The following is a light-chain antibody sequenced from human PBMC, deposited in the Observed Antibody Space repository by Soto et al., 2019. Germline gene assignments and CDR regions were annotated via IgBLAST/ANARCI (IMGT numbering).Light chain of an antibody. CDR2: DDS. Sequence: SYELTQPPSVSVAQGQTARITCGGSDFEAKSLHWYQPKPGQAPVLVVYDDSDRPSGIPERFSGSNSGNKATLTISRVEAVDEADYYWHVWDISSDHVIFGVGTKLTVL. J-gene: IGLJ2*01. CDR3: HVWDISSDHVI. V-gene: IGLV3-21*02. CDR1: DFEAKS.